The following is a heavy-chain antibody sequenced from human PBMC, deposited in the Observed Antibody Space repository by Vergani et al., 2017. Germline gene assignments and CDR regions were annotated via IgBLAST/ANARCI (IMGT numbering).Heavy chain of an antibody. Sequence: QVQLQESGPGLVKPSETLSLTCAVYGGSFSGYYWSWIRQPPGKGLEWIGELNHSGSTNYNPSLNSRVTISVDTSKNQFSLKLSSVTAADTAVYYCARGSRWWQYWGQGTLVTVSS. CDR2: LNHSGST. CDR3: ARGSRWWQY. J-gene: IGHJ4*02. CDR1: GGSFSGYY. D-gene: IGHD6-13*01. V-gene: IGHV4-34*01.